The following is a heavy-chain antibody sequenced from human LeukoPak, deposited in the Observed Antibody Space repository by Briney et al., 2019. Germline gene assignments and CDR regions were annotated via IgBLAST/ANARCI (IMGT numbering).Heavy chain of an antibody. V-gene: IGHV4-61*02. CDR1: GGSISSGSYY. Sequence: SETLSLTCTVSGGSISSGSYYWSWIRQPAGKGLEWIGRIYTSGSTNYNPSLKSRVTISVDTSKNQFSLKLSSVTAADTAVYYCAYQSGSGSYHWGQGTLVTVSS. CDR3: AYQSGSGSYH. CDR2: IYTSGST. J-gene: IGHJ5*02. D-gene: IGHD3-10*01.